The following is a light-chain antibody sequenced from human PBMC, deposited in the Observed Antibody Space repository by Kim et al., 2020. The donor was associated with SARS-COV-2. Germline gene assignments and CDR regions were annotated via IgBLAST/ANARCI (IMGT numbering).Light chain of an antibody. J-gene: IGLJ3*02. CDR1: TSNIGDYD. CDR3: GTWDSSLSVGV. V-gene: IGLV1-51*01. CDR2: DNN. Sequence: GQKVTISCSGSTSNIGDYDVSWYQQFPGTAPKLLIYDNNKRPSGIPDRFSGSKSGTSATLGITGLQTGDEADYYCGTWDSSLSVGVFGGGTQLTVL.